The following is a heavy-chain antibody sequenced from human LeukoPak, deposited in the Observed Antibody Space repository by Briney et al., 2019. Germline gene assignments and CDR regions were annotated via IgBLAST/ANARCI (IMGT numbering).Heavy chain of an antibody. Sequence: ASVKVSCKASGYTFTSYGISWVRQAPGQGLEWMGWISAYNGNTNYAQKLQGRVTMTTDTSTSTAYMELRSLRSDDTAVYYCARDKSGHNWGLRPPLDYWGQGTLVTVSS. CDR1: GYTFTSYG. J-gene: IGHJ4*02. CDR3: ARDKSGHNWGLRPPLDY. D-gene: IGHD7-27*01. V-gene: IGHV1-18*01. CDR2: ISAYNGNT.